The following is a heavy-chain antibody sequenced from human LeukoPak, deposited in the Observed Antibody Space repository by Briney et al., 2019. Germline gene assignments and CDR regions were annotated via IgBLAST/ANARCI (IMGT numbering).Heavy chain of an antibody. V-gene: IGHV3-11*04. CDR3: ARTVDTAMDEPYYYYYYMDV. CDR2: ISRSGSTK. D-gene: IGHD5-18*01. Sequence: GGSLRLSCAASGFTFSDYNMRWIRQAPGKGLEWVSSISRSGSTKYYADSVKGRFTISRDNAKNSLYLQMNSLRAEDTAVYYCARTVDTAMDEPYYYYYYMDVWGKGTTVTVSS. CDR1: GFTFSDYN. J-gene: IGHJ6*03.